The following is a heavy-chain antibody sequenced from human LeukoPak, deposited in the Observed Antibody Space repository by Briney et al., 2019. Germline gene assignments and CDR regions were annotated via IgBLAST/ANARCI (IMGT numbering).Heavy chain of an antibody. CDR2: ISSSSSYI. Sequence: GGSLRLSCAASGFTFSSYSMNWVRQAPGKGLEWVSFISSSSSYIYYADSVKGRFTISRDNAKNSLYLQMNSLRAEDTAVYYCARVNSSGPNWFDPWGQGTLVTVSS. V-gene: IGHV3-21*01. J-gene: IGHJ5*02. CDR1: GFTFSSYS. D-gene: IGHD6-19*01. CDR3: ARVNSSGPNWFDP.